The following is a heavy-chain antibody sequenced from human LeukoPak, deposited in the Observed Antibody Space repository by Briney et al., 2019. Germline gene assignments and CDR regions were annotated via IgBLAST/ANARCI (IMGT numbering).Heavy chain of an antibody. V-gene: IGHV3-23*01. CDR3: AREGSSGYYPS. CDR1: GFTFSSFA. CDR2: ISASGSST. J-gene: IGHJ4*02. D-gene: IGHD3-22*01. Sequence: GSLRLSCTASGFTFSSFAMSWVRQAAGKRLEWVSTISASGSSTYYADSVKGRFTISRDNSKNTLSLQMNSLRAEDTAVYYCAREGSSGYYPSWGQGILVTVSS.